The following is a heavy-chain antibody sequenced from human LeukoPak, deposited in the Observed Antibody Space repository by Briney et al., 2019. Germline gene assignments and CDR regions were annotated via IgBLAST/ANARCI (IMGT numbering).Heavy chain of an antibody. V-gene: IGHV3-23*01. CDR1: GFTFSSYA. CDR2: ISGSGGRT. Sequence: GGSLRLSCAASGFTFSSYAMSWVRQAPGKGLEWVSAISGSGGRTYYADSVQGGFTISRDKDKNTLYMQMNRQRDEETAVYYCAKNLRYSSRSYVYNPAPHAFYSWGQGTLVTVSS. J-gene: IGHJ4*02. D-gene: IGHD6-19*01. CDR3: AKNLRYSSRSYVYNPAPHAFYS.